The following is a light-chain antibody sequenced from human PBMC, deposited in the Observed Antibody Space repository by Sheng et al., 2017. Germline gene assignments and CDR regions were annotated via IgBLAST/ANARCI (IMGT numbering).Light chain of an antibody. CDR1: QDISNY. CDR2: DAS. V-gene: IGKV1-33*01. CDR3: QQYYSYPSIT. J-gene: IGKJ5*01. Sequence: DIQMTQSPSSLSASVGDRVTITCQASQDISNYLNWYQQKPGKAPKLLIYDASNLETGVPSRFSGSGSGTDFTFTINSLQPEDIATYYCQQYYSYPSITFGQGTRLEIK.